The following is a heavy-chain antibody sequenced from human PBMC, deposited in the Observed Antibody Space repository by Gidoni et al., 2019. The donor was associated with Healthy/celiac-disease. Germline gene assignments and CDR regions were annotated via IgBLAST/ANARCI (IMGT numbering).Heavy chain of an antibody. CDR2: IYYSGST. J-gene: IGHJ5*02. CDR3: ARHPAIPAAIFSGFLAWFDP. CDR1: GGSISSSSYY. V-gene: IGHV4-39*01. Sequence: QLQLQESGPGLVKPSETLSLTCTVSGGSISSSSYYWGWIRQPPGKGLEWIGSIYYSGSTYYNPSLKSRVTISVDTSKNQFSLKLSSVTAADTAVYYCARHPAIPAAIFSGFLAWFDPWGQGTLVTVSS. D-gene: IGHD2-2*01.